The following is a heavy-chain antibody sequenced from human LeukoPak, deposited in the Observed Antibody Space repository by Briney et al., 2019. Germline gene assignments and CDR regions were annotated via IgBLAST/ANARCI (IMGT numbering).Heavy chain of an antibody. CDR1: GASLNYNNYY. D-gene: IGHD3-10*01. V-gene: IGHV4-39*01. J-gene: IGHJ3*01. Sequence: PSETLSLTCSVSGASLNYNNYYWGWIRQSPGQGLEWIASIYDGGATYYNPSLKSRVDIFVDTSKNQSSLSLRSVTAADTAVYYCAKSPAGDAFDVWGQGTMVTVSS. CDR2: IYDGGAT. CDR3: AKSPAGDAFDV.